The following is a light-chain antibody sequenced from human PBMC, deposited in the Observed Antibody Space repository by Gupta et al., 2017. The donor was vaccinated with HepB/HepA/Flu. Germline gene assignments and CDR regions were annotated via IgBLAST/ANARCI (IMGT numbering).Light chain of an antibody. J-gene: IGKJ2*01. CDR3: QHSYT. CDR2: LAS. Sequence: DIQMTQSPSSLSASVGDRVTITCRASQTISNYLNWYQQKPGKAPKLLIYLASNLQSGVPSRFSGSGSGTDFTLTISSLQPEDSATYYGQHSYTFGSGTKLE. CDR1: QTISNY. V-gene: IGKV1-39*01.